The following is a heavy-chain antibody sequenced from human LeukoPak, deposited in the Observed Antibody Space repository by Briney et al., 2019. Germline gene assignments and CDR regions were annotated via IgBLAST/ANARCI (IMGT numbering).Heavy chain of an antibody. CDR2: ISYDGSNK. CDR1: GFTFSSYG. CDR3: ARVGYYDSSGYSAEYFQH. J-gene: IGHJ1*01. D-gene: IGHD3-22*01. V-gene: IGHV3-30*03. Sequence: GGSLRLSCAASGFTFSSYGMHWVRQAPGKGLEWVAVISYDGSNKYYADSVKGRFTISRDNAKNSLYLQMNSLRAEDTAVYYCARVGYYDSSGYSAEYFQHWGQGTLVTVSS.